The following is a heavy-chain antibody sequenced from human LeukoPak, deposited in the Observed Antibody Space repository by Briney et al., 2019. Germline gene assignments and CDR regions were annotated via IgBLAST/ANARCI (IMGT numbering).Heavy chain of an antibody. CDR1: GFTFDDYA. CDR2: VNWNSGTI. Sequence: GRSLRLSCAASGFTFDDYAMHWVRQAPGKGLEWVSGVNWNSGTILYADSVKGRFTISRDNAKNSLYLQMNSLRAEDMALYLCAKDIGDYGDYGWAFDIWGQGTMVTVSS. J-gene: IGHJ3*02. V-gene: IGHV3-9*03. CDR3: AKDIGDYGDYGWAFDI. D-gene: IGHD4-17*01.